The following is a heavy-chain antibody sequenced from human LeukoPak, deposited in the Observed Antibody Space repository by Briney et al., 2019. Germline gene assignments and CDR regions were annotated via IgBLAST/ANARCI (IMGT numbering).Heavy chain of an antibody. Sequence: SETLSLTCTVSSGSISSYYWSWIRQPPGKGLEWIGYIYYSGSTNYNPSLKSRVTISVDTSKNQFSLKLSSVTAADTAVYYCARDKTMNDAFDIWGQGTMVTVSS. J-gene: IGHJ3*02. D-gene: IGHD3-22*01. CDR3: ARDKTMNDAFDI. CDR1: SGSISSYY. CDR2: IYYSGST. V-gene: IGHV4-59*01.